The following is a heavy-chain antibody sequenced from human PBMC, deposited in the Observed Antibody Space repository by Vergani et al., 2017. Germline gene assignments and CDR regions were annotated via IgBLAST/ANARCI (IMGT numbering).Heavy chain of an antibody. D-gene: IGHD1-26*01. Sequence: QVTLRESGPALVKPTQTLTLTCSFSGFSLSTTGMCVSWVRQPPGKALEWLARIDWDDDKYYSTSLKTRLAISKDTSKNQVVLTMTNMHPVDTATCYCARIIGGGSFIRDWGQGTLVTVSS. J-gene: IGHJ4*02. CDR3: ARIIGGGSFIRD. CDR2: IDWDDDK. V-gene: IGHV2-70*13. CDR1: GFSLSTTGMC.